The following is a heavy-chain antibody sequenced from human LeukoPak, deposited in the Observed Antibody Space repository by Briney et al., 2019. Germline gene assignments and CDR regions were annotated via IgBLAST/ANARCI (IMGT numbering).Heavy chain of an antibody. D-gene: IGHD2-15*01. CDR2: IHYSGST. CDR3: VRQGRCSGGHCLDDY. J-gene: IGHJ4*02. V-gene: IGHV4-59*08. CDR1: GGSINSYY. Sequence: SETLSLTCTVSGGSINSYYWSWIRQPPGKGLEWIGFIHYSGSTTYNPSLKSRVTISIETSKTQFSLKLSSMTAADTAVYFCVRQGRCSGGHCLDDYWGQGTLVTVSS.